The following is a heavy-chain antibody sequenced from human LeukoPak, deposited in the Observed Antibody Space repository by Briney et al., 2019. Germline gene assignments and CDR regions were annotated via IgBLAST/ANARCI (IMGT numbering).Heavy chain of an antibody. CDR2: IIPIFGTA. CDR1: GGTFSSYA. Sequence: SVKVSCKASGGTFSSYAISWVRQAPGQGLEWMGGIIPIFGTANYAQKFQGRVTITADKSTSTAYMELSSLRSEDTAVYYCARGREGATGTYFDYWGQGTLVTVSS. CDR3: ARGREGATGTYFDY. D-gene: IGHD1-26*01. J-gene: IGHJ4*02. V-gene: IGHV1-69*06.